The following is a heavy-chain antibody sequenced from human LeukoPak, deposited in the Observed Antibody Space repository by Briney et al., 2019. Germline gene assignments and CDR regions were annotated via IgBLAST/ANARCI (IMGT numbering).Heavy chain of an antibody. D-gene: IGHD3-22*01. J-gene: IGHJ4*02. CDR2: IKQDGSEK. V-gene: IGHV3-7*03. CDR3: ASAGGDSRSPLPFYY. CDR1: GFAFGNYW. Sequence: GGSLRLSCAASGFAFGNYWMSWVRQAPGKGLEWVANIKQDGSEKYYVDSVKGRFTISRDNAENSPSLQMNSLRAEDTAVYYCASAGGDSRSPLPFYYWGQGTLVTVPS.